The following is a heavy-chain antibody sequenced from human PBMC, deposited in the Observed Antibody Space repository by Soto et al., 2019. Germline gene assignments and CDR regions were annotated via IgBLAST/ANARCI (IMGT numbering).Heavy chain of an antibody. V-gene: IGHV4-30-4*08. J-gene: IGHJ4*02. D-gene: IGHD7-27*01. CDR1: GGSIISGDYY. Sequence: PSETLSLTCTVSGGSIISGDYYWSWIRQPPGKGLEWIGHIYYSGDTSYNPSLKSRVTISIDTSKNQFSLKLSSVTAADTAVYYCARGPSGDKDHYWGQGALVTVSS. CDR3: ARGPSGDKDHY. CDR2: IYYSGDT.